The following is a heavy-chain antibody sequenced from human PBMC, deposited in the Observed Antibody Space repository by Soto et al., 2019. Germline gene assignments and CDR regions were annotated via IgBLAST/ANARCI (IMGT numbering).Heavy chain of an antibody. V-gene: IGHV4-61*01. D-gene: IGHD6-13*01. CDR3: ARGGDSRTLFFDY. CDR1: GGSVSSGSYY. Sequence: QVQLQESGPGLVKPSETLSLTCTVSGGSVSSGSYYWSWIRQPPGKGLEWIGYIYYSGSTNYNPSLKSRVTRSVDTSKNQFSLKLSSVTAAETAVYYCARGGDSRTLFFDYWGQGTLVTVSS. J-gene: IGHJ4*02. CDR2: IYYSGST.